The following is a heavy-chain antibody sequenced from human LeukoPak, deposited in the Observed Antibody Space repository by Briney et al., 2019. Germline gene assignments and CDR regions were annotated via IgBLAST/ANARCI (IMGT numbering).Heavy chain of an antibody. Sequence: SETLSLTCAVSGDSISNSNWWTWIRQPPGKGLEWIGYIYYSGSTNYNPSLKSRVTISVDTSKNQFSLKLSSVTAADTAVYYCARGGSYYPNYYFDYWGQGTLVTVSS. V-gene: IGHV4-4*02. CDR2: IYYSGST. CDR1: GDSISNSNW. CDR3: ARGGSYYPNYYFDY. J-gene: IGHJ4*02. D-gene: IGHD1-26*01.